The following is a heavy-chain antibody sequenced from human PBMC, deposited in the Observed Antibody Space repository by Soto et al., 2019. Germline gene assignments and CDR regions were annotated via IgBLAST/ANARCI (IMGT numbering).Heavy chain of an antibody. CDR1: GFTFSSYA. Sequence: EVQLLESGGGLVQPGGSLRLSCAASGFTFSSYAMSWVRQAPGKGLEWVSAISGSGGSTYYADSVKGRFTISRDNSKNPLYLQMNSLRAEDTAVYYCAKDRLMSSGWYTGAFDYWGQGTLVTVSS. CDR3: AKDRLMSSGWYTGAFDY. J-gene: IGHJ4*02. CDR2: ISGSGGST. D-gene: IGHD6-19*01. V-gene: IGHV3-23*01.